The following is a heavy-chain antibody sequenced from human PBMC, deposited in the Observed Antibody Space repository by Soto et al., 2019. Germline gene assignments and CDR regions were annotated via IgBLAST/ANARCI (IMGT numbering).Heavy chain of an antibody. CDR2: IYYSGST. CDR1: GGSISSSSYY. V-gene: IGHV4-39*01. J-gene: IGHJ5*02. Sequence: KLSETLSLTCTVSGGSISSSSYYWGWIRQPPGKGLEWIGSIYYSGSTYYNPSLKSRVTISVDTSKNQFSLKLSSVTAADTAVYYCASGKHYDFWSGYYPTDWFDPWGQGTLVTVSS. CDR3: ASGKHYDFWSGYYPTDWFDP. D-gene: IGHD3-3*01.